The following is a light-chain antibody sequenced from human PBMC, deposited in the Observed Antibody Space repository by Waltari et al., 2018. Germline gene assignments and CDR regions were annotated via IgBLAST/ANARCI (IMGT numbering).Light chain of an antibody. CDR1: QSIRNW. J-gene: IGKJ1*01. V-gene: IGKV1-5*03. CDR3: QQYNNYFWT. CDR2: QAS. Sequence: DIQMTQSPSTLSASVGDRVTITCRASQSIRNWLAWYQQKPGRAPKLLIYQASNLESGVPSRFSGSGSGSQFTLTISSLKPDDFATYYCQQYNNYFWTFGQGTKVEIK.